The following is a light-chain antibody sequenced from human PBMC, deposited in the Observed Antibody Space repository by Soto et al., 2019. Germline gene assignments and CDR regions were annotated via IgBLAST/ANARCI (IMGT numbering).Light chain of an antibody. Sequence: VSTKTIATQSYTTGQRATLSLRAHQSDSSYLARNQPKPGQAPRLLIYDASNRATDIPARFSGSGSGKDFTLTISSLEPEDFADYYSQLRSYWPTFGGGTKVDI. CDR3: QLRSYWPT. CDR2: DAS. V-gene: IGKV3-11*01. CDR1: QSDSSY. J-gene: IGKJ4*01.